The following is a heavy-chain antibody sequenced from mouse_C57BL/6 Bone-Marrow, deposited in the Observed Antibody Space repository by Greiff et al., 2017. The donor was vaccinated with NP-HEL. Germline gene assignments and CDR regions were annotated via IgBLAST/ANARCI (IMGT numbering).Heavy chain of an antibody. Sequence: VQLQQSGAELARPGASVKLSCKASGYTFTSYGISWVKQRTGQGLEWIGEIYPRSGNTYYNEKFKGKATLTADKSSSTAYMELRSLTSEDSAVYFCARVDGDWYFDVWGTGTTVTVSS. CDR3: ARVDGDWYFDV. D-gene: IGHD2-3*01. CDR1: GYTFTSYG. J-gene: IGHJ1*03. CDR2: IYPRSGNT. V-gene: IGHV1-81*01.